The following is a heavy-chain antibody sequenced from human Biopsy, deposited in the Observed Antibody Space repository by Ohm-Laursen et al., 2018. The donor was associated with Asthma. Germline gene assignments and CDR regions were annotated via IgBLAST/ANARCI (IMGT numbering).Heavy chain of an antibody. CDR1: GGTFNTYV. CDR3: ARKAGSYISRSCYSMDV. Sequence: GSSVKVSCKSPGGTFNTYVIGWVRQAPGQGLEWMGGINPVFGTTTYPQNFQDRVTITADDSTSTVYMELSSLRSEDTAVYYCARKAGSYISRSCYSMDVWGQGTPVTVSS. V-gene: IGHV1-69*01. D-gene: IGHD2-15*01. J-gene: IGHJ6*02. CDR2: INPVFGTT.